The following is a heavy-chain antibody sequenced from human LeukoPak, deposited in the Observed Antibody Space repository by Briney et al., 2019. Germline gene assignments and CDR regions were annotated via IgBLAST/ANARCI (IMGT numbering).Heavy chain of an antibody. D-gene: IGHD1-26*01. CDR2: INPNSGGT. CDR3: ARVSFVGASGRFDP. Sequence: ASVKVSCKASGYTFTGYYMHWVRQAPGQGLEWMGWINPNSGGTNYAQKFQGRVTMTRDTSISTAYMELSRLRSDDTAVYYCARVSFVGASGRFDPWGQGTLVTVSS. V-gene: IGHV1-2*02. CDR1: GYTFTGYY. J-gene: IGHJ5*02.